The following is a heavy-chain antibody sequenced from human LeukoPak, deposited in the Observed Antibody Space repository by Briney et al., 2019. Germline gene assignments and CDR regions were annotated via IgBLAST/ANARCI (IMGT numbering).Heavy chain of an antibody. CDR1: GFTFSSYG. CDR3: AREPQYYYGSGSAYYYGMDV. D-gene: IGHD3-10*01. J-gene: IGHJ6*02. Sequence: PGGSLRLPCAASGFTFSSYGMQWVRQAPGKGLEWVAVISYDGNIKYYVDSVKGRFTISRDNAKNSLYLQMNSLRAEDTAVYYCAREPQYYYGSGSAYYYGMDVWGQGTTVTVSS. V-gene: IGHV3-30*03. CDR2: ISYDGNIK.